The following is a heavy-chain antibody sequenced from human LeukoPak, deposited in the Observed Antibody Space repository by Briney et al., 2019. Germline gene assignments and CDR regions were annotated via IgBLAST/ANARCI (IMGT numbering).Heavy chain of an antibody. CDR2: ISYDGSNK. J-gene: IGHJ6*04. V-gene: IGHV3-30*18. D-gene: IGHD3-10*01. CDR1: GFTFSSYG. Sequence: GSSLRLSCAASGFTFSSYGMHWVRQAPGKGLEWVAVISYDGSNKYYADSVKGRFTISRDNSKNTLYLQMNSLRAEDTAVYYCAKAVYGSGNPGRYYYYYYGMDVWGKGTTVTVSS. CDR3: AKAVYGSGNPGRYYYYYYGMDV.